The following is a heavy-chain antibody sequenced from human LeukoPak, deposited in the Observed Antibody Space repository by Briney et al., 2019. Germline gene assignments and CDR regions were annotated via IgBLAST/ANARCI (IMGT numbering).Heavy chain of an antibody. CDR1: GFTFSSYG. D-gene: IGHD3-22*01. CDR3: ARGSMIAVVMLFDI. J-gene: IGHJ3*02. V-gene: IGHV3-30*03. CDR2: TSYDGSKK. Sequence: GGSLRLSCAASGFTFSSYGMHWVRQAPGKGLEGVAVTSYDGSKKYYADSVKGRITISRDNSKNTLYLQVNSLRAEDTAVYYCARGSMIAVVMLFDIWGQGTKVTVSS.